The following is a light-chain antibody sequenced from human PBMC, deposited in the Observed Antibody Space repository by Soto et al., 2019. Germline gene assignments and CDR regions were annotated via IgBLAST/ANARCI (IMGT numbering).Light chain of an antibody. V-gene: IGKV3-20*01. J-gene: IGKJ3*01. CDR1: QYINTR. Sequence: EIVLTQSPATLSSFPGDRVTLSCRASQYINTRLAWYQHRPGQAPRLLIYQTSLRAAGIPARFSGSGSGTDFILTISRVEPEDFAVYYCQQFGTSSLVTFGPGTKVDIK. CDR3: QQFGTSSLVT. CDR2: QTS.